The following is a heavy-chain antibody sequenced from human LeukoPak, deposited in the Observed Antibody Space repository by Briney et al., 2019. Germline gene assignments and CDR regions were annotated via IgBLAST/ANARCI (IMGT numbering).Heavy chain of an antibody. CDR1: GGSFSGYY. CDR2: INQSGST. D-gene: IGHD3-3*01. CDR3: ARTRLEWLTRWFDP. J-gene: IGHJ5*02. Sequence: PSETLSLTCAVYGGSFSGYYWSWIRQPPGKGLEWIGEINQSGSTNYNPALKSRVTISVDTSKNQFPLQLSSVTAADTAVYYCARTRLEWLTRWFDPWGQGTLVTVSS. V-gene: IGHV4-34*01.